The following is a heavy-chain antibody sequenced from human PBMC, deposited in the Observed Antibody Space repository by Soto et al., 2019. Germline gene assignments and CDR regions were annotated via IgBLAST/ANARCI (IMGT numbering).Heavy chain of an antibody. V-gene: IGHV4-59*01. Sequence: PSETLSLTCTVSGGSISSYYWSWIRQPPGKGLEWIGYIYYSGSTNYNPSLKSRVTISVDTSKNQFSLKLSSVTAADTAVYYCARAHFDYYDSSGYGNFDYWGRGTLVTVSS. D-gene: IGHD3-22*01. CDR1: GGSISSYY. J-gene: IGHJ4*02. CDR3: ARAHFDYYDSSGYGNFDY. CDR2: IYYSGST.